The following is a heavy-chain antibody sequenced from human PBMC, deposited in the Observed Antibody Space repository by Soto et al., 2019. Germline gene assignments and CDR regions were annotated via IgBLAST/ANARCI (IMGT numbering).Heavy chain of an antibody. CDR3: ARNPYGSGLFDP. Sequence: QVHLVQSGAEVKKPGASVKVSCKASGYNFIDYDINWVRQSTGQGLEWMGWMTPNSGNTGYAQKFQGRVTLTTDTPIGAAYMEVSSLKSEDTAVYYCARNPYGSGLFDPWGQGTLVTVSS. D-gene: IGHD6-19*01. V-gene: IGHV1-8*01. J-gene: IGHJ5*02. CDR2: MTPNSGNT. CDR1: GYNFIDYD.